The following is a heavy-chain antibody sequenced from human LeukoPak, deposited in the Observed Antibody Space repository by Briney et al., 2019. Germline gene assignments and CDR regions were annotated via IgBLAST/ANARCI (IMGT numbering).Heavy chain of an antibody. J-gene: IGHJ4*02. CDR1: GFTFSTYS. Sequence: GGSLRLSCAASGFTFSTYSMNWVRQAPGRGLEWVSFISSSNSNIYYADSVKGRFTISRDNAKNSPYLQMNSLRAENTAVYYCARDGVWFGEPFDYWGQGTLVTVSS. CDR3: ARDGVWFGEPFDY. CDR2: ISSSNSNI. D-gene: IGHD3-10*01. V-gene: IGHV3-21*01.